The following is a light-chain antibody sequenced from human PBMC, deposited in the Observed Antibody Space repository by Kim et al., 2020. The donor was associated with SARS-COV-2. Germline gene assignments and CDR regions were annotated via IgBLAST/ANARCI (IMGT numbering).Light chain of an antibody. CDR2: SAS. J-gene: IGKJ2*03. CDR1: QGISSW. Sequence: SASVGDTVNSTCRASQGISSWLDWYQQKPGKAPKLLIYSASSLQSGVPSRFSGSGSGTDFTLTISNLQPEDFATYYCQQANSFPYSFGQGTKLEIK. V-gene: IGKV1-12*01. CDR3: QQANSFPYS.